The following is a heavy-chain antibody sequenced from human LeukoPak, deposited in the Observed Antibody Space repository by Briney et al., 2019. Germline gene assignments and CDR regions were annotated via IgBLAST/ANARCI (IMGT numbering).Heavy chain of an antibody. CDR2: IKQDGSEK. CDR3: ARVAEDSPCAY. D-gene: IGHD2-15*01. J-gene: IGHJ4*02. V-gene: IGHV3-7*01. Sequence: GGSLRLSCAASGFTFSTYWMSWVRQAPGKGLEWVATIKQDGSEKYYLDSVKGRFTVSRDNARNSLYLQMGSLRAEDTAVYYCARVAEDSPCAYWGQGTLVTVSS. CDR1: GFTFSTYW.